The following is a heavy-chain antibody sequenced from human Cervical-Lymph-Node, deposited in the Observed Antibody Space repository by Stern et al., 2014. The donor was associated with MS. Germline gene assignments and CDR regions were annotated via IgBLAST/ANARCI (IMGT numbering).Heavy chain of an antibody. J-gene: IGHJ6*02. Sequence: VQLVESGGGVVQPGRSLRLSCAASGFTFSDYAMHWVRQAPGKGLEWVAVISYDGSNKKYVDSVKGRFTISRDNSKNTLYVQMNSLRAEDTAVYYCAREECSGDSCRGMDVWGQGATVTVSS. CDR3: AREECSGDSCRGMDV. D-gene: IGHD2-15*01. CDR2: ISYDGSNK. V-gene: IGHV3-30-3*01. CDR1: GFTFSDYA.